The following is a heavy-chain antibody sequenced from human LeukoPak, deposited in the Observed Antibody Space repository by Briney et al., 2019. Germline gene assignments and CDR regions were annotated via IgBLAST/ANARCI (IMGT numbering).Heavy chain of an antibody. CDR3: GSRGVASAYDAFDI. Sequence: SEPLSLTCTVSGCSISSYYWSWLRQPPGRGLEWLGYYYYSGSTNYNPSLKSRVTILEATSKNQSSQKLTAVTAADTAFYYGGSRGVASAYDAFDIWGQGTMVTVSS. D-gene: IGHD6-13*01. J-gene: IGHJ3*02. CDR2: YYYSGST. V-gene: IGHV4-59*08. CDR1: GCSISSYY.